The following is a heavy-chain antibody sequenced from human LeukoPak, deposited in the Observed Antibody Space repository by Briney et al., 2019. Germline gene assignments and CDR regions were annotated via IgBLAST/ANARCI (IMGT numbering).Heavy chain of an antibody. D-gene: IGHD1-26*01. V-gene: IGHV3-11*05. CDR1: GGSISSGGYY. Sequence: LSLTCTVSGGSISSGGYYWSWIRQAPGKGLEWVSYISSSSNYINQADSVRGRFTISRDNAKNSLYLQMSSLRAEDTAVYYCARVFGRGNYGWVDYWGQGTLVTVSS. J-gene: IGHJ4*02. CDR3: ARVFGRGNYGWVDY. CDR2: ISSSSNYI.